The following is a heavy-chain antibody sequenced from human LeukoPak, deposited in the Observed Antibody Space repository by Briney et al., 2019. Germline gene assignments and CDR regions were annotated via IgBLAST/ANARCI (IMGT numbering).Heavy chain of an antibody. CDR2: IKSDGGDT. V-gene: IGHV3-74*01. Sequence: GGSLRLSCAASGFTFSTYWMHWVRQAPGEGLVWVSRIKSDGGDTSYADSVKGRFTISRDNSKNTLYLQMNSLRAEDTAVYYCAKEIEQDYDSSGYALYGMDVWGQGTTVTVSS. D-gene: IGHD3-22*01. CDR1: GFTFSTYW. J-gene: IGHJ6*02. CDR3: AKEIEQDYDSSGYALYGMDV.